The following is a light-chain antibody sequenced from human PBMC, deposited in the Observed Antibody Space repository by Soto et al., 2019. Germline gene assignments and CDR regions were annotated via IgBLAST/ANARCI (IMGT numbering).Light chain of an antibody. J-gene: IGLJ2*01. CDR2: GNS. CDR3: QSYDSSLSVV. CDR1: SSNIGAGYD. Sequence: QLVLTQPPSVSGAPGQRVTISCTGSSSNIGAGYDVHWYQQLPGTAPKLLIYGNSNRPSRVPDRFSGSKSGTSASLAITGLQAEDEADYYCQSYDSSLSVVFGGGTKVTVL. V-gene: IGLV1-40*01.